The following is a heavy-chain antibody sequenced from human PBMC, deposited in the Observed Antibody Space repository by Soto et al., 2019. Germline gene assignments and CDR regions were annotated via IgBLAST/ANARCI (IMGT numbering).Heavy chain of an antibody. CDR1: GFTFSSFA. V-gene: IGHV3-30-3*01. CDR3: ARDDAPGYSSGFDSWFEP. Sequence: WGSLRLSCAASGFTFSSFAMHWVRQAPGKGLEWVAVISYDGSNKYYADSVKGRFTISRDNSKNTLYLQMNSLRAEDTAVYYCARDDAPGYSSGFDSWFEPWGQGTLVTVSS. J-gene: IGHJ5*02. CDR2: ISYDGSNK. D-gene: IGHD6-19*01.